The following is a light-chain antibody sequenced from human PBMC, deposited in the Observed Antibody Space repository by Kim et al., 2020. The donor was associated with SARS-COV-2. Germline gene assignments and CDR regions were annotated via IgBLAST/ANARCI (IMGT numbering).Light chain of an antibody. V-gene: IGLV1-47*01. CDR2: RND. CDR1: RANIGNNF. Sequence: QSVLTQPPSASGTPGQTVTISCSGGRANIGNNFVFWYRQLPGAAPRLLMYRNDQRPSAVPDRISGSKSGTSASLAISDLRSEDEADYFCASWDDTLNSQLFGGGTKVTVL. J-gene: IGLJ3*02. CDR3: ASWDDTLNSQL.